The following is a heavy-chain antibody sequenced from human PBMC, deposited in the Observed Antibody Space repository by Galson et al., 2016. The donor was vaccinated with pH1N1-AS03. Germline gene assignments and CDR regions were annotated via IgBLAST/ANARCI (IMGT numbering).Heavy chain of an antibody. D-gene: IGHD5/OR15-5a*01. CDR3: ARSVQYSFDY. CDR2: MTSDMRTI. V-gene: IGHV3-48*02. Sequence: SLRLSCAASGFNFNVYSMNWVRQAPGKGLEWISYMTSDMRTIKYADSVKGRFTISRDNARNSLFLRMNSLRDEDTAIYYCARSVQYSFDYWGQGILVTVSS. J-gene: IGHJ4*02. CDR1: GFNFNVYS.